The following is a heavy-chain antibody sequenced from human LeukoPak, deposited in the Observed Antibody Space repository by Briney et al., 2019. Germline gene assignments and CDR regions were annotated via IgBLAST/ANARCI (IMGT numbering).Heavy chain of an antibody. D-gene: IGHD6-6*01. CDR3: GRSGRPFEYNSSSTHWFDP. J-gene: IGHJ5*02. V-gene: IGHV1-69*13. CDR2: IIPIFGTA. Sequence: ASVKVSCKASGGTFNNYAISWVRQAPGQGLEWMGGIIPIFGTANYAQKLQGRVTITADESTNIAYMEVNSLRSEDTAVYYCGRSGRPFEYNSSSTHWFDPWGQGTLVTVSS. CDR1: GGTFNNYA.